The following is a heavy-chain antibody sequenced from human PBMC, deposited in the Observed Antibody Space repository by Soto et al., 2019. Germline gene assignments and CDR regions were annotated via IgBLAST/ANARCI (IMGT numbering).Heavy chain of an antibody. CDR3: ARRPGDIPGKGVWSGYYDYYYYGMDV. D-gene: IGHD3-3*01. Sequence: NPSETLSLTCTVSGGSISSSSYYWGWIRQPPGKGLEWIGSIYYSGSTYYNPSLKSRVTISVDTSKNQFSLKLSSVTAADTAVYYCARRPGDIPGKGVWSGYYDYYYYGMDVWGQGTTVTVSS. J-gene: IGHJ6*02. V-gene: IGHV4-39*01. CDR2: IYYSGST. CDR1: GGSISSSSYY.